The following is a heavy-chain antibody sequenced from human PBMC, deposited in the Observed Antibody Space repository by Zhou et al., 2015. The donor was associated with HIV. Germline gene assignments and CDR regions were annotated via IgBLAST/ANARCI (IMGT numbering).Heavy chain of an antibody. CDR1: GDTFRYYA. Sequence: QVQLVQSGAEVKKPGAPVKVSCKASGDTFRYYAISWVRQSPGQGLEWMGWINGDNGKTNYAQKFQGRVTLTTDRSTRTAYMELRTLRSDDAAIYYCATDDIGGYHSFNYWGQGTLVSVSS. CDR2: INGDNGKT. CDR3: ATDDIGGYHSFNY. V-gene: IGHV1-18*04. J-gene: IGHJ4*02. D-gene: IGHD3-22*01.